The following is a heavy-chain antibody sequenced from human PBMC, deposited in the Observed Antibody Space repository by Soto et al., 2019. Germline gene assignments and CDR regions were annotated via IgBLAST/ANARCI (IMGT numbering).Heavy chain of an antibody. D-gene: IGHD1-26*01. CDR1: GGSISSGDYY. V-gene: IGHV4-30-4*01. CDR2: IYYSGST. CDR3: ARMSATTINAPRDF. J-gene: IGHJ4*02. Sequence: SETLSLTCTVSGGSISSGDYYWSWIRQPPGKGLEWIGYIYYSGSTYYNPSLKSRVTISVDTSKNQFSLKLRSVTAADTAVYYWARMSATTINAPRDFWGQGTRVTVSS.